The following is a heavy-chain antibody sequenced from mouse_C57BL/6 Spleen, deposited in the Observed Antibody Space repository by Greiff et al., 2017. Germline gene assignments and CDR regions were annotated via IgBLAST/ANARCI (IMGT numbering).Heavy chain of an antibody. J-gene: IGHJ2*01. CDR2: INPSSGYT. CDR3: AGYGDYFDY. Sequence: QVQLQQSGAELAKPGASVKLSCKASGYTFTSYWMHWVKQRPGQGLEWIGYINPSSGYTKYNQKFKDQATLTADKSSSTAYMQLSSLTYEDSAVYYCAGYGDYFDYWGQGTTLTVSS. V-gene: IGHV1-7*01. D-gene: IGHD1-1*02. CDR1: GYTFTSYW.